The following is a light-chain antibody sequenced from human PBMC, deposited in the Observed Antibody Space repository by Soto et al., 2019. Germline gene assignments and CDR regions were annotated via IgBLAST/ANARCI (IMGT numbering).Light chain of an antibody. Sequence: ILLTQSPATLSLSPGERATLSCRASQSVSSYLAWYQQKGGQAPRLLIYDASSRATGIPARFSGSGSGTDFTLTISSLEPEDFAVYYCQQRSDWPTFGGGTKVEIK. CDR1: QSVSSY. J-gene: IGKJ4*01. V-gene: IGKV3-11*01. CDR3: QQRSDWPT. CDR2: DAS.